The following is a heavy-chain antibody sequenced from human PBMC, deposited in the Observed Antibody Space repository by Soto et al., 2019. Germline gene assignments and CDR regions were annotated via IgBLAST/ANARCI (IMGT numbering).Heavy chain of an antibody. Sequence: GASVKVSCKASRYTFTGYYMHWVRQAPGQGLEWMGWINPNSGGTNYAQKFQGRVTMTRDTSISTAYMELSRLRSDDTAVYYCARAIAVAGTSRFDPWGQGTLVTVSS. D-gene: IGHD6-19*01. V-gene: IGHV1-2*02. CDR1: RYTFTGYY. CDR3: ARAIAVAGTSRFDP. CDR2: INPNSGGT. J-gene: IGHJ5*02.